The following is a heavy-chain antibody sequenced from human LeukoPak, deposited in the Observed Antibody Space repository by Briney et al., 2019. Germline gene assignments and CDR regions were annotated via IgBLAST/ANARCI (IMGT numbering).Heavy chain of an antibody. J-gene: IGHJ4*02. V-gene: IGHV1-3*01. D-gene: IGHD4-17*01. CDR1: GYTFTSYA. CDR3: ARWYGDAPLCVDY. CDR2: INAGNGNT. Sequence: GASVKVSCKASGYTFTSYAMHWVRQAPGQRLEWMGWINAGNGNTKYSQEFQGRVTITRDTSASTAYMELSSLRSDDTAVYYCARWYGDAPLCVDYWGQGTLVTVSS.